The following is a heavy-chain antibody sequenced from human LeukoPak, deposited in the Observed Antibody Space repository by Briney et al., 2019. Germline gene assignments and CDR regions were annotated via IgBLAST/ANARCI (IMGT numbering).Heavy chain of an antibody. V-gene: IGHV4-34*01. CDR2: INHSGTT. CDR1: GGSLSGYY. D-gene: IGHD3-10*01. J-gene: IGHJ4*02. CDR3: ASLWFGDY. Sequence: SETLSLTCAGYGGSLSGYYWSWIRQPPGKGREWIGEINHSGTTNYNPSLKSRVTISVDTSKNQFSLKLSSVTAADTAVYSCASLWFGDYWGQGTLVTVSS.